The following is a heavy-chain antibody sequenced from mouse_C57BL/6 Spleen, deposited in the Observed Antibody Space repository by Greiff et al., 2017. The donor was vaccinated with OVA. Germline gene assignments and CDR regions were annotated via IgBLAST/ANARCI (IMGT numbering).Heavy chain of an antibody. CDR3: ARKKTYGSNYAMDY. Sequence: EVQLQQSGPELVKPGASVKISCKASGYSFTDYNMNWVKQSNGKSLEWIGVINPNYGTTSYNQKFKGKATLTVDQYSSTAYMQLNSLTSEDSAVYYCARKKTYGSNYAMDYRGQGTSVTVSS. CDR1: GYSFTDYN. V-gene: IGHV1-39*01. D-gene: IGHD1-1*01. J-gene: IGHJ4*01. CDR2: INPNYGTT.